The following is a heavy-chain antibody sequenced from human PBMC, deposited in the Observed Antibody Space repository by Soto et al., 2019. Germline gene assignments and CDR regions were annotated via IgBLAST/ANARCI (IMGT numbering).Heavy chain of an antibody. CDR1: GYTFTTYG. Sequence: QVQLVQSGGEVKKPGASVKVSCKASGYTFTTYGITWVRQGPGQGLEWMGWISAYNGNTNYAQKAQSRVTMTTDTSTSTAYMELRSLRSDDTAVYYCARAVDYYDSSGYYTHEYFQHWGQGTLVTVSS. D-gene: IGHD3-22*01. CDR2: ISAYNGNT. V-gene: IGHV1-18*01. J-gene: IGHJ1*01. CDR3: ARAVDYYDSSGYYTHEYFQH.